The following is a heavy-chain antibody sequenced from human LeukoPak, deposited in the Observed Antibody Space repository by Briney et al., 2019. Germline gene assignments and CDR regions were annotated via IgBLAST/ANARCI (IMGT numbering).Heavy chain of an antibody. J-gene: IGHJ4*02. CDR2: IYASGST. CDR1: GASITSYY. Sequence: SETLSLTCTVSGASITSYYWSWIRQPAGKGLEWIGRIYASGSTTYNPSLKSRVTISVDTSKNQFSLKLSSVTAADTAVYYCARDGGYDILTGSGRGFDYWGQGTLVTVSS. CDR3: ARDGGYDILTGSGRGFDY. V-gene: IGHV4-4*07. D-gene: IGHD3-9*01.